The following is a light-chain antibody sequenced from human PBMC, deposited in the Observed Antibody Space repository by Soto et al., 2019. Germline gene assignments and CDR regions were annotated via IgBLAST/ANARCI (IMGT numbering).Light chain of an antibody. CDR2: EVA. CDR3: KSYAGSNTWV. V-gene: IGLV2-14*03. J-gene: IGLJ3*02. Sequence: QSALTQTASVSGSPGQSITMSCTGTSSDVGGYNFVSWYQQHPGKAPKLIVHEVANRLSGVSGRFSGSKSGNTAFLTVSGLRAEDEADYYCKSYAGSNTWVFGGGTKLTVL. CDR1: SSDVGGYNF.